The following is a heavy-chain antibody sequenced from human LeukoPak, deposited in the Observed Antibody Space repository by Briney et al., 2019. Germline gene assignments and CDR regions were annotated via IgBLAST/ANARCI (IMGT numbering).Heavy chain of an antibody. J-gene: IGHJ4*02. D-gene: IGHD3-22*01. Sequence: PGGSLRLSCAASGFTFSSYDMHWVRQAPGKGLEGVAFIRYDGSNKYYADSVKGRFTISRDNSKNTLYLQMNSLRAEDTAVYYCAKDAVEGYYYDSSGSNPGGDYWGQGTLVTVSS. CDR3: AKDAVEGYYYDSSGSNPGGDY. V-gene: IGHV3-30*02. CDR2: IRYDGSNK. CDR1: GFTFSSYD.